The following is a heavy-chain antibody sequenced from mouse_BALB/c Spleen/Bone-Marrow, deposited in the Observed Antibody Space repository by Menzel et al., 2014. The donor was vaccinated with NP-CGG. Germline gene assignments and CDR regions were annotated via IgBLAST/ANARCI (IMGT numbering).Heavy chain of an antibody. CDR1: GISITAGNYR. CDR2: IYYSGTI. V-gene: IGHV3-5*02. Sequence: EVHLVESGPGLVKPSQTVSLTCTVTGISITAGNYRWSWIRQFPGNKLEWIGYIYYSGTITYNPSLTSRTTITRDTSKNQFFLEMNSLTAEDTATYYCAREGGGLGHFDYWGQGTTLTVSS. CDR3: AREGGGLGHFDY. D-gene: IGHD4-1*01. J-gene: IGHJ2*01.